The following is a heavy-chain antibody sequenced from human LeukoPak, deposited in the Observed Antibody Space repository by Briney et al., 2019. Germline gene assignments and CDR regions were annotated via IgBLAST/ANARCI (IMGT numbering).Heavy chain of an antibody. J-gene: IGHJ5*01. CDR1: AFTFSSYA. Sequence: GGSLRLSCAASAFTFSSYAMSWVLQAPGKGLEWVSAISAGADSTYYADSVQGRFTISRDNSKNTLYLQMSGLRAEDTAVYFCARGAYGDYDSWGQGNLVTVSS. CDR2: ISAGADST. D-gene: IGHD4-17*01. V-gene: IGHV3-23*01. CDR3: ARGAYGDYDS.